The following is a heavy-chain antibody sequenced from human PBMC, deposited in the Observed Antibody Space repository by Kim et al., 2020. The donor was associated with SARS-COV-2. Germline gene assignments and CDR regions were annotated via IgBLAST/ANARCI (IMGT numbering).Heavy chain of an antibody. D-gene: IGHD1-26*01. CDR3: ARQWEQYYDY. J-gene: IGHJ4*02. V-gene: IGHV5-51*01. CDR2: IYPGKSRI. Sequence: GESLKISCKGSGYSFTSYWIGWVRQMPGKGLEWMGMIYPGKSRIRYSPSFQGQVTISADESISTAYLQWSSLKASDTATYYCARQWEQYYDYWGQGTLVTVSS. CDR1: GYSFTSYW.